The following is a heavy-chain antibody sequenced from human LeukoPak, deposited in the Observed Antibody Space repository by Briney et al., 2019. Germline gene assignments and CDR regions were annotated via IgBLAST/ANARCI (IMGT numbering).Heavy chain of an antibody. Sequence: PGGSLRLSCAASGFTFSSYAMRWVRQAPGKGLEWVSAISGSGGSTYYADSVKGRFTISRDNSKNTMYLQMNSLRAEDTAVYYCANEWFGELLSPFVYSGKPALLTVS. V-gene: IGHV3-23*01. D-gene: IGHD3-10*01. CDR3: ANEWFGELLSPFVY. CDR1: GFTFSSYA. CDR2: ISGSGGST. J-gene: IGHJ4*02.